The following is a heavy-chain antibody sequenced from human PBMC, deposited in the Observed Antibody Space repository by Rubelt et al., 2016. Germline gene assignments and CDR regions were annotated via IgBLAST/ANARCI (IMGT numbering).Heavy chain of an antibody. V-gene: IGHV3-23*01. D-gene: IGHD2-2*01. CDR1: GFTFSSYA. CDR3: AKAASCSSTSCQYFDY. CDR2: ISGSGGST. Sequence: AGRSLRLSCAASGFTFSSYAMSWVRQAPGKGLEWVSAISGSGGSTYYADSVKGRFTISRDNSKNTLYLQMNSLRAEDTAVYYCAKAASCSSTSCQYFDYWGQGTLVTVSS. J-gene: IGHJ4*02.